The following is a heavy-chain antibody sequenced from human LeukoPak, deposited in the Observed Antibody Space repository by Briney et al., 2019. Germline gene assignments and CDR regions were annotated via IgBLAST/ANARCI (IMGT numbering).Heavy chain of an antibody. CDR2: IDPTESHT. D-gene: IGHD6-19*01. V-gene: IGHV5-10-1*01. J-gene: IGHJ4*02. Sequence: GESLKISCKVSGYTFTRCWICWMRQLPGKGLEWMGYIDPTESHTNYGPSFQGHVTISVDRSINTAYLQWSSLRASDTAMYYCASGGSGWDYWGQGTLVTVSS. CDR3: ASGGSGWDY. CDR1: GYTFTRCW.